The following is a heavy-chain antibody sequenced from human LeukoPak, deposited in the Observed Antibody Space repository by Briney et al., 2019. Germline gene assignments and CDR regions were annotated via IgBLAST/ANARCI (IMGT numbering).Heavy chain of an antibody. CDR1: GASLSGAHG. CDR2: SQNSGCT. J-gene: IGHJ4*02. V-gene: IGHV4-61*08. CDR3: ARDYSGSLDY. D-gene: IGHD3-10*01. Sequence: SETLSLTCTVSGASLSGAHGWSWIRQPPGKGLEWIGYSQNSGCTNCNPSLKSRVTISVDTSKNQFSLKLSSVTAADTAIHYCARDYSGSLDYWGQGILVTVTS.